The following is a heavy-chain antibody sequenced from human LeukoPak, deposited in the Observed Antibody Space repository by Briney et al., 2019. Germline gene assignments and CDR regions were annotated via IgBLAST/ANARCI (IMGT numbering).Heavy chain of an antibody. CDR1: GGSFSGYY. CDR3: RSNFDY. D-gene: IGHD3-3*01. V-gene: IGHV4-34*01. J-gene: IGHJ4*02. CDR2: INHSGST. Sequence: PSETLSLTCAVYGGSFSGYYWSWIRQPPGKGLEWIGEINHSGSTNYNPSLKSRVTISVDTSKNQFSLKLSSVTAADTAVYYCRSNFDYWGQGTLVTVSS.